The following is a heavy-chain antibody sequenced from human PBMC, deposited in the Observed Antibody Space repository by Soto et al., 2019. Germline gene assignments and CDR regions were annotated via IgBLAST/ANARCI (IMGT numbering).Heavy chain of an antibody. Sequence: QVQLHESGPGLVKPSGTLSLTCTISGASIISTNWCTWVRQSPGKGLEWIGQIHHSGTTTYNPSLKSRVTMSLDKSKNQFSLNLSSVTASDTAVYYFARGDNVVWGSWGHGTLVIVSS. CDR1: GASIISTNW. V-gene: IGHV4-4*02. CDR3: ARGDNVVWGS. J-gene: IGHJ4*01. D-gene: IGHD3-16*01. CDR2: IHHSGTT.